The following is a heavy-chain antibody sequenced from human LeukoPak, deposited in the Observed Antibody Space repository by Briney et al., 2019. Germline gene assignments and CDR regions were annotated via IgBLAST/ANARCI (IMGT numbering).Heavy chain of an antibody. CDR2: IRYDGSNK. CDR1: GFTFSSYG. V-gene: IGHV3-33*01. J-gene: IGHJ6*02. Sequence: PGGSLRLSCAASGFTFSSYGMHWVRQAPGKGLEWVAVIRYDGSNKYYADSVKGRFTISRDNSKNTLYLQMNSLRAEDTAVYYCARSILFYGMDVWGQGTTVTVSS. CDR3: ARSILFYGMDV. D-gene: IGHD2-15*01.